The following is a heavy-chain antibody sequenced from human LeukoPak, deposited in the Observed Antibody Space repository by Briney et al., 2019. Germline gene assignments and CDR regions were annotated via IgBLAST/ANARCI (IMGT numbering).Heavy chain of an antibody. Sequence: PGGSLRLSCAASGFTVSSYYMSWVRQAPGKGLEWVSVIYRNDNTYYADSVKGRFTISRDNSKNSLYLQMNSLRAEDTAVYYCAKEIWPTVTTPGWTYFDYWGQGALVTVSS. D-gene: IGHD4-17*01. CDR2: IYRNDNT. CDR3: AKEIWPTVTTPGWTYFDY. J-gene: IGHJ4*02. CDR1: GFTVSSYY. V-gene: IGHV3-66*03.